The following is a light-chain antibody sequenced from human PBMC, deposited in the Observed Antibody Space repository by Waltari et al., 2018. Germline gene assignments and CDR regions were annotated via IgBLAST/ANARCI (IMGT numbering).Light chain of an antibody. CDR3: QQYNDWPLT. Sequence: EIVMTQSPATLSASPGERVTLSCRASQSVNSRLAWYQLKPGQAPTLLIYGASTRATGIPARFSGSGSATEFSLTISSLQSEDFAVYYCQQYNDWPLTFGQGTKVEIK. V-gene: IGKV3-15*01. CDR2: GAS. J-gene: IGKJ1*01. CDR1: QSVNSR.